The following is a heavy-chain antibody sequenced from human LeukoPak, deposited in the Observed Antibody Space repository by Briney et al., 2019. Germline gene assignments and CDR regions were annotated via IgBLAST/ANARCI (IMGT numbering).Heavy chain of an antibody. Sequence: PGGSLRLSCAASGFTVSSNYMSWVRQAPGKGLEWVSVIYSGGSTYYADSVMGRFTISRDNSKNTLYLQMNSLRAEDTAVYYCAKGVLGYCSGGTCYLDYWGQGTLVTVSS. CDR1: GFTVSSNY. V-gene: IGHV3-53*01. CDR2: IYSGGST. J-gene: IGHJ4*02. CDR3: AKGVLGYCSGGTCYLDY. D-gene: IGHD2-15*01.